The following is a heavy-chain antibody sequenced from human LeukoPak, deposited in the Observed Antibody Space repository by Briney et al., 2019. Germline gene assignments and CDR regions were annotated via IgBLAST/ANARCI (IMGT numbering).Heavy chain of an antibody. CDR1: GYSFISYW. CDR2: IYPGDSDT. Sequence: GESLKISCKGSGYSFISYWIGWVRQMPGKGLEWMGIIYPGDSDTRYSPSFQGQVTISADKSISTAYLQWSSLKASDTAMYYCARPLIAAAVDAFDIRGQGTMVTVSS. D-gene: IGHD6-13*01. CDR3: ARPLIAAAVDAFDI. J-gene: IGHJ3*02. V-gene: IGHV5-51*01.